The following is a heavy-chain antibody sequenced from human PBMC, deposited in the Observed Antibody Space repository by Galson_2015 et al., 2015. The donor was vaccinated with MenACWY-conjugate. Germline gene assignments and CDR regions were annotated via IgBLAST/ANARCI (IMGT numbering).Heavy chain of an antibody. D-gene: IGHD3-10*01. CDR1: GFTFSSYA. J-gene: IGHJ4*02. CDR2: ISGSGGST. Sequence: SLRLSCAASGFTFSSYAMSWVRQAPGKGLEWVSAISGSGGSTYYADSVKGRFTISRDNSKNTLYLQMNSLRAEDTAVYYCAKDGELPILGPDIFDYWGQGTLVTVSS. CDR3: AKDGELPILGPDIFDY. V-gene: IGHV3-23*01.